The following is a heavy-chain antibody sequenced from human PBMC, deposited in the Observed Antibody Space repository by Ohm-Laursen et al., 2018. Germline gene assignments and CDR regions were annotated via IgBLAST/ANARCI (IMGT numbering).Heavy chain of an antibody. CDR1: GYTFTSYD. Sequence: ASVKVSCKASGYTFTSYDINWVRQATGQGLEWMGWMTPNSGNTGYAQKFQGRVTMTRNTSISTAYMELSSLRSEDTAVYYCARGRYYGSGVSYYGMDVWGQGTTVIVSS. V-gene: IGHV1-8*01. CDR3: ARGRYYGSGVSYYGMDV. CDR2: MTPNSGNT. D-gene: IGHD3-10*01. J-gene: IGHJ6*02.